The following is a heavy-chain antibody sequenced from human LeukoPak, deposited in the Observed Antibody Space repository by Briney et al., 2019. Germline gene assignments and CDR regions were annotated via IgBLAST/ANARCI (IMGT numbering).Heavy chain of an antibody. J-gene: IGHJ4*02. Sequence: SETLSLTCTVSGGSISSYYWSWIRQPPGKGLEWIGYIYYSGSTNYNPSLKSRVAISADTSKNQFFLRLTSVTAADTAVYYCARTPYYYGSGSYQCYFDYWDQGTLVTVSS. CDR3: ARTPYYYGSGSYQCYFDY. D-gene: IGHD3-10*01. V-gene: IGHV4-59*08. CDR1: GGSISSYY. CDR2: IYYSGST.